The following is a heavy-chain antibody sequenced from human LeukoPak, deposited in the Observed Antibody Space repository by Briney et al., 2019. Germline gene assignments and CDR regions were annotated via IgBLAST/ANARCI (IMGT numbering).Heavy chain of an antibody. V-gene: IGHV5-51*01. Sequence: GESLKISCKGSGYSFTSYWIGWVRQMPGKGLEWMGIIYPGDSDTRYSPSFQGQVTISADKSISTAYLQWSSLKASDTAMYYCARAEGYCTNGVCYGVSWFDPWGQGTLVTVSS. CDR3: ARAEGYCTNGVCYGVSWFDP. CDR1: GYSFTSYW. CDR2: IYPGDSDT. J-gene: IGHJ5*02. D-gene: IGHD2-8*01.